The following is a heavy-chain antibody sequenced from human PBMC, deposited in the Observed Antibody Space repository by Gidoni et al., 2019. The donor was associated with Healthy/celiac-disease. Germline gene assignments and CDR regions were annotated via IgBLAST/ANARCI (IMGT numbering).Heavy chain of an antibody. V-gene: IGHV4-61*01. J-gene: IGHJ6*03. Sequence: QVQLQESGPGLVKPSETLSLTCTVSGGSVSSGSYHWSWLRQPPGKGLEWIGYIYSSGSTNSNPSLKSRVTISVDTSKNQFSLKLSSVTAADTAVYYCAGANCSSTSCYYYYYYYMDVWGKGTTVTVSS. D-gene: IGHD2-2*01. CDR1: GGSVSSGSYH. CDR3: AGANCSSTSCYYYYYYYMDV. CDR2: IYSSGST.